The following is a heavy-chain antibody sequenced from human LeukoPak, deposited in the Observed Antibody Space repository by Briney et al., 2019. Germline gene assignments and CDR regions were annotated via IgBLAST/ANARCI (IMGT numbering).Heavy chain of an antibody. J-gene: IGHJ5*02. CDR1: GFTFSSYE. Sequence: GSLRLSCAASGFTFSSYEMNWVRQPPGKGLEWIGVIYYSGNTYYTPSLKSRVTMSIDTSKNQFSLRLSSVTAADTALYYCARGLPKHDYGDYGGTWFDPWGQGTLVTVSS. CDR2: IYYSGNT. CDR3: ARGLPKHDYGDYGGTWFDP. D-gene: IGHD4-17*01. V-gene: IGHV4-59*12.